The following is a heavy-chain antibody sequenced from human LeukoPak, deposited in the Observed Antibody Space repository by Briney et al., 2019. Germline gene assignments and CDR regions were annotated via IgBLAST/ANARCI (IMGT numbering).Heavy chain of an antibody. J-gene: IGHJ4*02. Sequence: GRSLRLSCSASGFTFSSYGMHWVRQAPGKGLEWVAVIWYDGSNKYYADSVKGRFTISRDNSKNTLYLQMNSLRAEDTAVYYCARAIQLWTSIDYWGQGTLVTVSS. CDR2: IWYDGSNK. CDR3: ARAIQLWTSIDY. V-gene: IGHV3-33*08. D-gene: IGHD5-18*01. CDR1: GFTFSSYG.